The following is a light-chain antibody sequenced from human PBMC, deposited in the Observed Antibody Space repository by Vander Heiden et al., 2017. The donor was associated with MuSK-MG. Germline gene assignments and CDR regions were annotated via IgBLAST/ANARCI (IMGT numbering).Light chain of an antibody. CDR2: GAS. V-gene: IGKV3-15*01. J-gene: IGKJ2*01. CDR1: QSVSSN. Sequence: EIVMTQSPATLSVSPGERATLSCRASQSVSSNLAWYQQKPGQAPRLLIYGASTRATGITARFSGSGCGTEFTITISSLQSEDFAVYYCQQYNNWPSPTFGQGTKLEIK. CDR3: QQYNNWPSPT.